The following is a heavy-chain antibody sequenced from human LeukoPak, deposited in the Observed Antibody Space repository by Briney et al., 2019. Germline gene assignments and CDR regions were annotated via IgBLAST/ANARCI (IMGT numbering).Heavy chain of an antibody. V-gene: IGHV4-30-4*01. CDR3: ARTTPEEYYFDY. J-gene: IGHJ4*02. D-gene: IGHD1-14*01. CDR2: IYYSGST. CDR1: GGSISSGDYY. Sequence: PSETLSLTCTVSGGSISSGDYYWSWIRQPPGKGLEWIGYIYYSGSTYYNPSLKGRVTISVDTSKNQFSLKLSSVTAADTAVYYCARTTPEEYYFDYWGQGTLVTVSS.